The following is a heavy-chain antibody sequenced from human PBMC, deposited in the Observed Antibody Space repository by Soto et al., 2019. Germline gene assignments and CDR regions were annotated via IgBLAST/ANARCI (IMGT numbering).Heavy chain of an antibody. CDR3: ARQGKGTSWFDP. D-gene: IGHD1-1*01. J-gene: IGHJ5*02. CDR1: GFTFTDSP. V-gene: IGHV3-73*01. Sequence: GGSLRLSCAASGFTFTDSPIHWVRQASGKGLEWVGRIRGKVDNYATGYGASVKGRFTISRDDSKNTVYLQMNSLKTEDTAVYSCARQGKGTSWFDPWGPGTLVTVSS. CDR2: IRGKVDNYAT.